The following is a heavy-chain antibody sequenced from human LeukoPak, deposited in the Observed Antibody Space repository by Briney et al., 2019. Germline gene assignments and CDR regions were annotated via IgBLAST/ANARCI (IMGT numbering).Heavy chain of an antibody. J-gene: IGHJ4*02. D-gene: IGHD2-2*02. Sequence: GESLKISWKGSGYSFASYWISWVRQMPGKGLEWRGRIDPSDSYTNYSPSFQGDVTISADKSISTAYLQWSSLKASDTAMYYCARGDLIGYCSSTSGYRTEEFDYWGQGTLVTVSS. V-gene: IGHV5-10-1*01. CDR1: GYSFASYW. CDR3: ARGDLIGYCSSTSGYRTEEFDY. CDR2: IDPSDSYT.